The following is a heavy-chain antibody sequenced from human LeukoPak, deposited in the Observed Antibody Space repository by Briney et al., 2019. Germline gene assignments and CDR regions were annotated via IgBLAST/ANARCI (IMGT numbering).Heavy chain of an antibody. D-gene: IGHD3-9*01. V-gene: IGHV3-30*02. Sequence: GGSLRLPCAASGFTFSNYGMHWVRQAPGKGLEWVAFIRYDGSNKNYADSVKGRFTISRDNSKNTLYLQMNSLRAEDTAVYYCAKDLRADILTGYYSDLDYWGQGTLVTVSS. CDR1: GFTFSNYG. J-gene: IGHJ4*02. CDR3: AKDLRADILTGYYSDLDY. CDR2: IRYDGSNK.